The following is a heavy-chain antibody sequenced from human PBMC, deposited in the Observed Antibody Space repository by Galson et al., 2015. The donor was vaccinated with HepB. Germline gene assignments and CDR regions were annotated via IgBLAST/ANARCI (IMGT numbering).Heavy chain of an antibody. CDR3: ARGNYGGNSGDPDAFDI. CDR1: GFTFSSYS. CDR2: ISSSGSTI. D-gene: IGHD4-23*01. V-gene: IGHV3-48*01. J-gene: IGHJ3*02. Sequence: SLRLSCAASGFTFSSYSMNWVRQAPGKGLEWVSYISSSGSTIYYADSVKGRFTISRDNAKNSRYLRMNSLRAEDTAVYYCARGNYGGNSGDPDAFDIWGQGTMVTVSS.